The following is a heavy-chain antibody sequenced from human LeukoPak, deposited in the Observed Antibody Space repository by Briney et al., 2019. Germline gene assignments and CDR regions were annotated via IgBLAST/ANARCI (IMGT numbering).Heavy chain of an antibody. V-gene: IGHV3-9*03. D-gene: IGHD6-19*01. CDR2: ISWNSGSI. Sequence: PGGSLRLSCAASGFTFDDYAMHWVRQAPGKGLEWVSGISWNSGSIGYADSVKGRFTISRDNAKNSLYLQMNSLRAEDMALYYCAKDSSSGWYTDAFDIWGQGTMVTVSS. CDR1: GFTFDDYA. J-gene: IGHJ3*02. CDR3: AKDSSSGWYTDAFDI.